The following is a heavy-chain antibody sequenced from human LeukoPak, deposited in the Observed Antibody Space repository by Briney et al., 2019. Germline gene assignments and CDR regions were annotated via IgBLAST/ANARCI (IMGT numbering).Heavy chain of an antibody. Sequence: GGSLRLSCAVSGFIFSSYGMSWVRQAPGKGLEWVSASGSGGSTYYADSVKGRFTISRDNSKNTLYLQMNSLRAEDTAVYYCAKGDYSGSYYFDYWGQGTLVTVSS. J-gene: IGHJ4*02. D-gene: IGHD1-26*01. CDR1: GFIFSSYG. CDR3: AKGDYSGSYYFDY. CDR2: SGSGGST. V-gene: IGHV3-23*01.